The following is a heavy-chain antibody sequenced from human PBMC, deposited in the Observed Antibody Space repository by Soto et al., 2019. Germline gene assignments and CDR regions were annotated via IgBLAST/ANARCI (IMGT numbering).Heavy chain of an antibody. CDR2: IRPYNGNT. CDR3: ARERGELPPDH. Sequence: ASVKVSCKASGYTFTSYGISWVRQAPGQGLEWMGWIRPYNGNTNSAQKLQGRVSMTTDTSTTTAYMDLTSLTSDDTAMHCCARERGELPPDHWGQGTLVTVSS. V-gene: IGHV1-18*01. CDR1: GYTFTSYG. D-gene: IGHD1-26*01. J-gene: IGHJ4*02.